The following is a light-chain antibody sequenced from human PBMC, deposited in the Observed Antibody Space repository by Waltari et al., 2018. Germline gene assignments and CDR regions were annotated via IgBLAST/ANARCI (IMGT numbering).Light chain of an antibody. CDR2: GAS. Sequence: ETVMTQSPATLSVSPGERVTLSCRASQSVSTNLAWYQQKAGQAPRLLINGASTRATDVPPTFSGGGSVTEFTLTISSLQSEDCAVYYCHQYNFWPPRDTFGQGTKLEIK. CDR3: HQYNFWPPRDT. CDR1: QSVSTN. V-gene: IGKV3-15*01. J-gene: IGKJ2*01.